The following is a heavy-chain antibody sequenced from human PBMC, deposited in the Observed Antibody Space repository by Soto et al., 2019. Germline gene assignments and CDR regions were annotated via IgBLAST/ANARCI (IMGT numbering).Heavy chain of an antibody. CDR2: LSSSSSTI. V-gene: IGHV3-48*01. J-gene: IGHJ4*02. D-gene: IGHD6-13*01. CDR3: AREVAAAGNFDY. Sequence: EVQLVESGGGLVQPGGSLRLSCAASRFTFSSYSMNWVRQAPGKGLEWVSYLSSSSSTIYYADSVKGRFTISRDNAKNSLYLQMNSLRAEDTAVYYCAREVAAAGNFDYWGQGTLVTVSS. CDR1: RFTFSSYS.